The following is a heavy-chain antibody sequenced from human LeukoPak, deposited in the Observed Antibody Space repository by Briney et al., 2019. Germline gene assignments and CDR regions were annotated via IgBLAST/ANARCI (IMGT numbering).Heavy chain of an antibody. V-gene: IGHV3-43*02. Sequence: PGGSLGLSCAAPGFMFHDYAIHWVHQAPGRGLEWVSLISGDGGSTFYADSVKGRFTISRDNSKNSLYLQMNSLRSDDTALYYCARESESSGWYDYWGQGTLVTVSS. CDR2: ISGDGGST. J-gene: IGHJ4*02. D-gene: IGHD6-19*01. CDR1: GFMFHDYA. CDR3: ARESESSGWYDY.